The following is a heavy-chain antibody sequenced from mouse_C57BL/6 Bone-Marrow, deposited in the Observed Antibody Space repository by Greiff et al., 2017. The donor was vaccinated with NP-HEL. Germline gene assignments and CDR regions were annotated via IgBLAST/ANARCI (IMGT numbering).Heavy chain of an antibody. CDR3: ARLVWYFEV. D-gene: IGHD2-10*02. J-gene: IGHJ1*03. CDR1: GYAFSSSW. CDR2: IYPGDGDT. Sequence: QVQLQQSGPELVKPGASVKISCKASGYAFSSSWMNWVKQRPGKGLEWIGRIYPGDGDTNYNGKFKGKATLTADKSSSTAYMQLSSLTAEDSAVYYCARLVWYFEVWGTGTTVTVSS. V-gene: IGHV1-82*01.